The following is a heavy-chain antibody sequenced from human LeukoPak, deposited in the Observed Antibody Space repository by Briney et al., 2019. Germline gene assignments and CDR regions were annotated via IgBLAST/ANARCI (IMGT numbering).Heavy chain of an antibody. CDR3: TSDDQGSTWYYYYYAMDV. D-gene: IGHD5/OR15-5a*01. J-gene: IGHJ6*02. CDR1: GFTFSSYS. V-gene: IGHV3-21*04. Sequence: GGSLRLSCAASGFTFSSYSMNWVRQAPGKGLEWVSSISSSSSYIYYADSVKGRFTISRDNSKNTLYLQMSSLRAEDTAVYYCTSDDQGSTWYYYYYAMDVWGQGTTVTV. CDR2: ISSSSSYI.